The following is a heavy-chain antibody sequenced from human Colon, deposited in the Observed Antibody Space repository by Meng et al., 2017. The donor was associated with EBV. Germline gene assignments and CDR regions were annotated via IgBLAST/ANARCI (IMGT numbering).Heavy chain of an antibody. CDR3: ARVAVGISSFDY. CDR1: GDSVPSNSAA. V-gene: IGHV6-1*01. D-gene: IGHD1-26*01. CDR2: TYYRSKWYN. Sequence: LQPSGPVLVKPPHTLHLPWAMSGDSVPSNSAAWNWISLSPSRGLEWLGRTYYRSKWYNDYAVSVKSRITINPDTSKTQFSLQLNSVTPEDTAVYYCARVAVGISSFDYWGQGTLVTVSS. J-gene: IGHJ4*02.